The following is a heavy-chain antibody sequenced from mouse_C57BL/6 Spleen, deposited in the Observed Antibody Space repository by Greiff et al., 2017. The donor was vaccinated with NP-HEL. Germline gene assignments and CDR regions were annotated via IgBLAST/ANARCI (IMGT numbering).Heavy chain of an antibody. D-gene: IGHD2-5*01. CDR2: ISSGSSTI. CDR1: GFTFSDYG. V-gene: IGHV5-17*01. Sequence: EVKLMESGGGLVKPGGSLKLSCAASGFTFSDYGMHWVRQAPEKGLEWVAYISSGSSTIYYADTVKGRFTISRDNAKNTLFLQMTSLRSEDTAMYYCANSNYGAYWGQGTLVTVSA. J-gene: IGHJ3*01. CDR3: ANSNYGAY.